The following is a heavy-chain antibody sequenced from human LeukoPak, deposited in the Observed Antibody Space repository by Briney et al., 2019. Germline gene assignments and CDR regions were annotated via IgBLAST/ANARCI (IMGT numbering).Heavy chain of an antibody. CDR1: GGSFSGFF. V-gene: IGHV4-34*01. CDR2: IYHNGGT. CDR3: ARGQFGDYGFDY. Sequence: SETLSLTCGVFGGSFSGFFWIWIRQPPGKGPEWIGEIYHNGGTSYNASLKSRVTISLDTSKRQFSLNLSSVTVADTAVYYCARGQFGDYGFDYWGQGTLVTVSS. D-gene: IGHD4-17*01. J-gene: IGHJ4*02.